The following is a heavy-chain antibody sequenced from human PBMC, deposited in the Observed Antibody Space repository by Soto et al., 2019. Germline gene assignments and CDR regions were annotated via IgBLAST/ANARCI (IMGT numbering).Heavy chain of an antibody. Sequence: GESLKISCQGSGYTFTNYWIGWVRQMPGKGLEWMGIIYPGDSDARYSQSFQDQVTFSVDKSISTAYLQWSSLRASDTAMYYCARGYCTTTICDPWFDPWGQGTLVTSPQ. V-gene: IGHV5-51*01. CDR1: GYTFTNYW. J-gene: IGHJ5*02. CDR3: ARGYCTTTICDPWFDP. D-gene: IGHD2-2*01. CDR2: IYPGDSDA.